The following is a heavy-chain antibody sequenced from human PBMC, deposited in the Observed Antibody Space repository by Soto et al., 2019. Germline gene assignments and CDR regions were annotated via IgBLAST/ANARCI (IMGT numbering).Heavy chain of an antibody. V-gene: IGHV4-30-4*01. D-gene: IGHD6-25*01. CDR1: GASIINGDHY. CDR2: LYYTGRT. Sequence: QVQLQESGPGLLKPSQTLFLTCNVSGASIINGDHYWSRIRQSPGKGPEWIGYLYYTGRTFYTPSLQGGVTTSLATSKPSFPLELRSVPAADTAVYYCVRGPRPFENRWQGAPVTVSS. CDR3: VRGPRPFEN. J-gene: IGHJ4*01.